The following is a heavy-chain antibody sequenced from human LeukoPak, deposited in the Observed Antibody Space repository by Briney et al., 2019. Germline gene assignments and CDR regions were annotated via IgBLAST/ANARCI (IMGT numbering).Heavy chain of an antibody. Sequence: SETLSLTCALSGGSITDYFYNWVRQPPGKGLEWIGEINHSGSTNYNPSLKSRVTISVDTSKNQFSLKLSSVTAADTAVYYCARGGGRLSTWGQGTLVTVSS. CDR1: GGSITDYF. V-gene: IGHV4-34*01. CDR3: ARGGGRLST. J-gene: IGHJ5*02. D-gene: IGHD3-16*01. CDR2: INHSGST.